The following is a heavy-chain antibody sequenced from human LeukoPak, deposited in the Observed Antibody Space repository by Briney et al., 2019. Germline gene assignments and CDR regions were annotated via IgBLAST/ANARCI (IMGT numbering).Heavy chain of an antibody. CDR3: AASWNDERCFDP. Sequence: SETLSLTCTVSGASVSTSPYYWPWIRQPAGKGLEWIGRIFNIGPANYNPSFKSRVTISRDTSKNDFSLNLNSVTAADTAVYYCAASWNDERCFDPWGQGTLVTVSS. CDR2: IFNIGPA. D-gene: IGHD1-1*01. V-gene: IGHV4-61*10. J-gene: IGHJ5*02. CDR1: GASVSTSPYY.